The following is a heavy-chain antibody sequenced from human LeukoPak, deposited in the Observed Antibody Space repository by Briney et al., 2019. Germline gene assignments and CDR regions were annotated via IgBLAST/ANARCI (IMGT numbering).Heavy chain of an antibody. J-gene: IGHJ6*02. CDR2: IYSGGST. CDR1: GFTVSSNY. D-gene: IGHD4-17*01. CDR3: ARDHLVPDDYGGYIDYYGMDV. Sequence: PGGSLRLSCAASGFTVSSNYMSWVRQAPGKGLEWVSVIYSGGSTYYADSVKGRFTISRGNSKNTLYLQMNSLRAEDTAVYYCARDHLVPDDYGGYIDYYGMDVWGQGTTVTVSS. V-gene: IGHV3-66*01.